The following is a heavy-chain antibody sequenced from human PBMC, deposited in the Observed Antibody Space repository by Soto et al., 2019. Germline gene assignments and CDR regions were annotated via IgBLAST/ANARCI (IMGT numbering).Heavy chain of an antibody. CDR3: ARDPSLLTNGYGNYFDY. Sequence: ASLKVSCKAPGYTFRSYSINWVRQASGQGLEWMGWISIDNGNTNYAQKLQGRVTMTTDTSTSTAYMELRSLRSDDTAVYYCARDPSLLTNGYGNYFDYWG. J-gene: IGHJ4*01. D-gene: IGHD1-1*01. CDR1: GYTFRSYS. CDR2: ISIDNGNT. V-gene: IGHV1-18*01.